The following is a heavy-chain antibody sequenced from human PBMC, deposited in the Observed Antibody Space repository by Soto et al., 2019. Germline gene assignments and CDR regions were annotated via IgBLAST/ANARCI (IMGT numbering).Heavy chain of an antibody. Sequence: PGGSLRLSCAASGFTFDDYAMHWVRQAPGKGLEWVSGISWNGGSIGYADSVKGRFTISRDNAENSLYLQMNSLRAEDTALYYCAKDITARGIYYYYGMDVWGQGTTVTVSS. J-gene: IGHJ6*02. CDR1: GFTFDDYA. CDR3: AKDITARGIYYYYGMDV. CDR2: ISWNGGSI. V-gene: IGHV3-9*01. D-gene: IGHD3-16*01.